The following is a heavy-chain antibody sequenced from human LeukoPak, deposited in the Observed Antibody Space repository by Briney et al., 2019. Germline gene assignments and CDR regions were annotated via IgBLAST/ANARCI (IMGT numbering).Heavy chain of an antibody. D-gene: IGHD1-1*01. CDR3: AREGQQLKHFDY. Sequence: RASVKVSCKASGGTFSSYAISWVRQAPGQGLEWMGGIIPIFGTANYAQKFQGRVTITADESTSTAYMELSSLRSEDTAVYYCAREGQQLKHFDYWGQGTLVTVSS. J-gene: IGHJ4*02. V-gene: IGHV1-69*01. CDR1: GGTFSSYA. CDR2: IIPIFGTA.